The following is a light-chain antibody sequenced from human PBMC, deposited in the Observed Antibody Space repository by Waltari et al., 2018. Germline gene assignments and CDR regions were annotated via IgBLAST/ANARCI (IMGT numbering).Light chain of an antibody. CDR1: SLRSYY. V-gene: IGLV3-19*01. Sequence: SSDLTHAPAVSVALGQTVRITCQGYSLRSYYATWYQQKPGQAPVLVIFGQNKRPSGIPDRFSGSSSRNTASLTITGAQAEDEADYYCSCRDNSGFRHVFGTGTKVTV. CDR3: SCRDNSGFRHV. J-gene: IGLJ1*01. CDR2: GQN.